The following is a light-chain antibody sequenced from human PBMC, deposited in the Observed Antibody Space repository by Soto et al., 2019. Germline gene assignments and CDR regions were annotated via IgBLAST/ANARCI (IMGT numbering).Light chain of an antibody. Sequence: EIVLTQSPGTLSSSPGERATLSCRASQSVSSSYLAWYQQKPGQAPRLLNYGASSRATGIPDRFSGSGSGTDFTLTISRLEPEDFAVYYCQQYVSSPYTFGQGTKLEIK. V-gene: IGKV3-20*01. CDR3: QQYVSSPYT. J-gene: IGKJ2*01. CDR1: QSVSSSY. CDR2: GAS.